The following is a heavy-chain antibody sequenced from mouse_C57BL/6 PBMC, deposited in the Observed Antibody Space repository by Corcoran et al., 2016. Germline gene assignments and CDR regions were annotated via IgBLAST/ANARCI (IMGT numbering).Heavy chain of an antibody. D-gene: IGHD2-4*01. CDR2: IDPANGNT. V-gene: IGHV14-3*01. CDR3: ARYDYHEGAMYY. CDR1: GFNIKNTY. J-gene: IGHJ4*01. Sequence: EVQRQHTVAELVRPGSSGELSCPASGFNIKNTYMHWVKHRPEKGLERFGRIDPANGNTKYAPKFQGKATITADTSSNTAWLQISSLTSEDTAIYYSARYDYHEGAMYYWGQGTSVTVSS.